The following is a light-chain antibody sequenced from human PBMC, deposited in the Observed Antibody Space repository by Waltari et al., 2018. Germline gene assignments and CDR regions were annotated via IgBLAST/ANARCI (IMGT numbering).Light chain of an antibody. CDR2: EGS. CDR1: SPDVGSYNL. J-gene: IGLJ2*01. CDR3: YSYAGSNTFV. V-gene: IGLV2-23*03. Sequence: QSALTQPASVSGSPGQSITIPCPGTSPDVGSYNLASWYQQHPGKAPKLMIYEGSKRPSGVSNRFSGSKSGNTASLTISGLQAEDEADYYCYSYAGSNTFVFGGGTKLTVL.